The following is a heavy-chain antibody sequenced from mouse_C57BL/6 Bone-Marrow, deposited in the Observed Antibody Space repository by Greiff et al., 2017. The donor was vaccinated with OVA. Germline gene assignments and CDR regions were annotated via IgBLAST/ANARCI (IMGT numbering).Heavy chain of an antibody. D-gene: IGHD1-1*02. CDR2: ISYDGSN. V-gene: IGHV3-6*01. Sequence: DVQLQESGPGLVKPSQSLSLTCSVTGYSITSGYYWNWIRQFPGNKLEWMGYISYDGSNNYNPSLKNRISITRDTSKSQFFLKLNSVTTEDTATYYCAREGGYFDYWGQGTPLTVSS. J-gene: IGHJ2*01. CDR3: AREGGYFDY. CDR1: GYSITSGYY.